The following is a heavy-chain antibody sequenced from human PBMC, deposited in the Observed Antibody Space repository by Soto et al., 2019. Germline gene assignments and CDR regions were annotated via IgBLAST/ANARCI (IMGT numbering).Heavy chain of an antibody. CDR3: ARHGVDYGDYASYYYYGMDV. CDR2: IYYSGSA. D-gene: IGHD4-17*01. CDR1: GGSISSSTYY. V-gene: IGHV4-39*01. J-gene: IGHJ6*02. Sequence: QVQLQESGPGLVKPSETLSLTCTVSGGSISSSTYYWGWIRQPPGKGLGWIGFIYYSGSAYYNPSLKRRVTISIDTSKNQFSLKLTSVTAADTAVFYCARHGVDYGDYASYYYYGMDVWGRGTTVTVSS.